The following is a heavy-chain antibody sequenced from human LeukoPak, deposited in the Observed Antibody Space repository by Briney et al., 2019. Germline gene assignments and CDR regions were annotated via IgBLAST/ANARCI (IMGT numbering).Heavy chain of an antibody. CDR3: TSDDPVNRS. CDR2: IKSKTNGETT. CDR1: GFTFTNAW. J-gene: IGHJ4*02. V-gene: IGHV3-15*01. Sequence: GRSLRLSCVASGFTFTNAWMSWVRQAPGKGLEWVGRIKSKTNGETTDYAAPLKGRFTISRDDSKNTLFLQVNTLKTEDTAMYYCTSDDPVNRSWGQGTLVTVSS.